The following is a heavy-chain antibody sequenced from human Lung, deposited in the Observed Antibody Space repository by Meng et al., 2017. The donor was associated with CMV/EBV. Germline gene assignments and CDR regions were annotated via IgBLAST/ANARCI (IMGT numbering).Heavy chain of an antibody. CDR3: ARGTVTSRVIVPPFAIKIGYGMDV. D-gene: IGHD2-2*01. CDR1: GGSFSGYF. CDR2: INHSGST. V-gene: IGHV4-34*01. Sequence: SETLSLXXAVYGGSFSGYFWSWIRQPPGKGLEWIGEINHSGSTNYNPSLKSRVTISVDTSKNQFFLKLSSVTAADTAVYYCARGTVTSRVIVPPFAIKIGYGMDVWGQGXTVTVSS. J-gene: IGHJ6*02.